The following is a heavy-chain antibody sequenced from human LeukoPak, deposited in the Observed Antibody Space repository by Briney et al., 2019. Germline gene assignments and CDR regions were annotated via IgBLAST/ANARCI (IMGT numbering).Heavy chain of an antibody. CDR3: ARRPIVGSTGFYFDP. J-gene: IGHJ5*02. D-gene: IGHD1-26*01. CDR1: GGCFSGYY. Sequence: TSGTLSLTCAVYGGCFSGYYWSWIRQPPGKGLEWVGEINHSGSTNYNPSLESRVTISVDTSKNQFSLKLSSVTAADTAVYYCARRPIVGSTGFYFDPWGPGTLVTVSS. V-gene: IGHV4-34*01. CDR2: INHSGST.